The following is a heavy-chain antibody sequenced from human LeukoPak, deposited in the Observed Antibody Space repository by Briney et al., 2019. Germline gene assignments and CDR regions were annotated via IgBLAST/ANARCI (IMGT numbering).Heavy chain of an antibody. Sequence: ASVKVSCKASGYTFTSYYMHWVRQAPGQGLEWMGIINPSGGSTSYAQKFQGRVTMTRDTSTGTVYMELSSLRSEDTAVYYCATTREYYDFWSGYFDYWGQGTLVTVSS. J-gene: IGHJ4*02. D-gene: IGHD3-3*01. CDR3: ATTREYYDFWSGYFDY. CDR2: INPSGGST. CDR1: GYTFTSYY. V-gene: IGHV1-46*01.